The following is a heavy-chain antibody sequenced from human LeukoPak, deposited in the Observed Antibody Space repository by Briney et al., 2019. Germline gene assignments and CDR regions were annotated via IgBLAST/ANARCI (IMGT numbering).Heavy chain of an antibody. CDR1: GYTFTSYG. J-gene: IGHJ6*02. D-gene: IGHD6-19*01. CDR3: ARRAVAGYYYYGMDV. Sequence: GASVKVSCKASGYTFTSYGISWARQAPGQGLEWMGWISAYNGNTNYAQKLQGRVTMTTDTSTSTAYMELRSLRSDDTAVYYCARRAVAGYYYYGMDVWGQGTTVTVSS. CDR2: ISAYNGNT. V-gene: IGHV1-18*01.